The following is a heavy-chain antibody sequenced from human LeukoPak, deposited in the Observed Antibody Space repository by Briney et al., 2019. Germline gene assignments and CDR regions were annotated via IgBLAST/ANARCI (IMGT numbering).Heavy chain of an antibody. J-gene: IGHJ4*02. CDR3: ASKGDYTGDY. D-gene: IGHD4-11*01. Sequence: GGSLRLSCAASGFTFSSYEMNWVRQAPGKGLEWVSSISSNSSYIYYADSVKGRFTISRDNAKNSLYLQMNSLRAEDTAVYYCASKGDYTGDYWGQGTLVTVSS. V-gene: IGHV3-21*01. CDR1: GFTFSSYE. CDR2: ISSNSSYI.